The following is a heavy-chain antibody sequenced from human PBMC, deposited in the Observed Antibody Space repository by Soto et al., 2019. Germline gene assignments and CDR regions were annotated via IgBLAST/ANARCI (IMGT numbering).Heavy chain of an antibody. J-gene: IGHJ4*02. CDR3: ARAYCNSINCLSDIYHFDW. CDR1: GGSFSGYY. D-gene: IGHD2-2*01. Sequence: SETLSLTCAVYGGSFSGYYWSWIRQPPGKGLEWIGYAFYNGRTNYNPSLKSRVTISVATSKDQFSLKLSSVTAADAAVYYCARAYCNSINCLSDIYHFDWWGQGTPVTGS. CDR2: AFYNGRT. V-gene: IGHV4-59*01.